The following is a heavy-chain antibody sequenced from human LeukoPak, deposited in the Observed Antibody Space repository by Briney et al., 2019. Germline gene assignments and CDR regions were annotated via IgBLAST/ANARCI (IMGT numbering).Heavy chain of an antibody. Sequence: GGSLRLSCAASGFTFSNYPMSWVRQAPGKGLDWVSLITGSGDNKHYADSVKGRFTTSRDNSKNTLYLQMSSLRAEDTAEYYCGRDCSGGSCYSDHWGQGTLVTVSS. D-gene: IGHD2-15*01. J-gene: IGHJ4*02. CDR3: GRDCSGGSCYSDH. CDR1: GFTFSNYP. V-gene: IGHV3-23*01. CDR2: ITGSGDNK.